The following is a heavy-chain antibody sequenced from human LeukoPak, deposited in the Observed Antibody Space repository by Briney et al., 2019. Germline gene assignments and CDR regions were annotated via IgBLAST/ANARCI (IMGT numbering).Heavy chain of an antibody. D-gene: IGHD6-6*01. Sequence: SETLSLTCTVSGGSISSYYWNWIRKPPGKGLEWIGYIYYSGSTNYNPSLKSRVTISVDTSKNQFSLKLGFVTAADTAVYYCARGSIAARNDVFDIWGQGTMVTVSS. CDR3: ARGSIAARNDVFDI. V-gene: IGHV4-59*01. CDR1: GGSISSYY. J-gene: IGHJ3*02. CDR2: IYYSGST.